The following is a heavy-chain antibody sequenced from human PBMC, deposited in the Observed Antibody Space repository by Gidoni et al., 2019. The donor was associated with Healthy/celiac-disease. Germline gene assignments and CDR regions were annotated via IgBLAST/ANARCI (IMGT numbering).Heavy chain of an antibody. CDR1: GFTFISYG. D-gene: IGHD3-22*01. Sequence: QVQLVESGGGVVQPGRSLRLSCAPSGFTFISYGMHWVRQAPGKGLEWVAVIWYDGNNKYYADSVKGRFSISRDNSKNTLYLQMNSLRAEDTAVYYCARDSVNYYDSSGYINWFDPWGQGTLVTVSS. V-gene: IGHV3-33*01. J-gene: IGHJ5*02. CDR2: IWYDGNNK. CDR3: ARDSVNYYDSSGYINWFDP.